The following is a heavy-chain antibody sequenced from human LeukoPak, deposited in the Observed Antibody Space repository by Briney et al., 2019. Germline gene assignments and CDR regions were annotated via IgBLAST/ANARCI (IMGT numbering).Heavy chain of an antibody. CDR2: ISSSSSYT. V-gene: IGHV3-11*05. CDR3: ARDGGDSIVATTGGFDY. CDR1: GFTFSDYY. D-gene: IGHD5-12*01. Sequence: GGSLRLSCAASGFTFSDYYMSWIRQAPGKGREWVSYISSSSSYTNYAVSVKGRVTISREHATYSLYLQMNSVRAEDPDVYYCARDGGDSIVATTGGFDYWGQGTLVTVSS. J-gene: IGHJ4*02.